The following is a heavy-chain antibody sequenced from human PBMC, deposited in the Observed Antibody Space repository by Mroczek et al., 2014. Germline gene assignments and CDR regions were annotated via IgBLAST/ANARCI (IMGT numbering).Heavy chain of an antibody. CDR1: GGSISSGGYY. CDR2: IYYSGST. CDR3: ARDSSPACSSTSCYSLDP. J-gene: IGHJ5*02. Sequence: QVQLQESGPGLVKPSQTLSLTCTVSGGSISSGGYYWSWIRQHPGKGLEWIGYIYYSGSTYYNPSLKSRVTISVDTSKNQFSLKLSSVTAADTAVYYCARDSSPACSSTSCYSLDPWGQGTLVTVSS. V-gene: IGHV4-31*03. D-gene: IGHD2-2*02.